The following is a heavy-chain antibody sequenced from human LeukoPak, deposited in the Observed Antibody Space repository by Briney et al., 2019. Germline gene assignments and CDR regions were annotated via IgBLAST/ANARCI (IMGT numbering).Heavy chain of an antibody. Sequence: ASAKVSCKASGYTFTGYYMHWVRQAPGQGLEWMGWIHPNSGGTNYAQKFQDWVTMTRDTSISTAYMELTRLRSDDTAMYYCATSGYTYGALDIWGQGTMVTVSS. CDR2: IHPNSGGT. V-gene: IGHV1-2*04. CDR3: ATSGYTYGALDI. J-gene: IGHJ3*02. D-gene: IGHD5-18*01. CDR1: GYTFTGYY.